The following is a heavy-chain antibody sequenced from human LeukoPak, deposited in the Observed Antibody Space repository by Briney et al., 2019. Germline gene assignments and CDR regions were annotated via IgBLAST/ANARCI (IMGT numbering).Heavy chain of an antibody. V-gene: IGHV3-11*06. J-gene: IGHJ4*02. CDR2: ISSGSTYT. Sequence: GGSLRLSCAASGFTFSDYYMSWIRQAPGKGLEWVSYISSGSTYTNYADPVKGRFTISRDNAKNSLYLQMNSLRAEDTAVYYCARARDYFDYWGQGTLVTVSS. CDR3: ARARDYFDY. CDR1: GFTFSDYY.